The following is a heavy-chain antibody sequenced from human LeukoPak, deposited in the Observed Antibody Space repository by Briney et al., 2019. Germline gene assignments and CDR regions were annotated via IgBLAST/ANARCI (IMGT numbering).Heavy chain of an antibody. D-gene: IGHD4-17*01. CDR1: GFTFSSYG. J-gene: IGHJ4*02. CDR3: AKESHYGDFDY. V-gene: IGHV3-30*18. Sequence: GSLRLSCAASGFTFSSYGMHWVRQAPGKGLEWVAVISYDGSNKYYADSVKGRFTISRDNSKNTLYLQMNSLRAEGTAVYYCAKESHYGDFDYWGQGTLVTVSS. CDR2: ISYDGSNK.